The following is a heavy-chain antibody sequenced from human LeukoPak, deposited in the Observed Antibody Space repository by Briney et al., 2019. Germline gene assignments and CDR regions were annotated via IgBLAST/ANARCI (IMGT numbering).Heavy chain of an antibody. D-gene: IGHD3-22*01. Sequence: PGGSLRLSCAASGFTFSSYAMSWVRQAPGKGLEWVSAISGSGGSTYHADSVKGRFTISRDNSKNTLYLQMNSLRAEDTAVYYCAKDVVVTLDAFDIWGQGTMVTVSS. CDR1: GFTFSSYA. CDR3: AKDVVVTLDAFDI. V-gene: IGHV3-23*01. CDR2: ISGSGGST. J-gene: IGHJ3*02.